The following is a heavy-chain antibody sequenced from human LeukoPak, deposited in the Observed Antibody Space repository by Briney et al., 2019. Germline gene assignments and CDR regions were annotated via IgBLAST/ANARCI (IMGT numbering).Heavy chain of an antibody. CDR3: VRGPPEYCSGGSCYSGRNWFDP. CDR1: GGSISSYY. D-gene: IGHD2-15*01. V-gene: IGHV4-59*01. J-gene: IGHJ5*02. Sequence: PSETLSLTCTVSGGSISSYYWSWIWQPPGKGLEWIGYIYYSGSTNYNPSLKSRVTISVDTSKNQFSLKLSSVTAADTAVYYCVRGPPEYCSGGSCYSGRNWFDPWGQGTLVTVSS. CDR2: IYYSGST.